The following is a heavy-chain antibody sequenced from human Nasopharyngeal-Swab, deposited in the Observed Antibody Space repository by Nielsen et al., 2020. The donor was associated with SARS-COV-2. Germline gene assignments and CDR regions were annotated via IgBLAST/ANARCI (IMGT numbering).Heavy chain of an antibody. D-gene: IGHD2-2*01. CDR3: ARGLSGVVPAPILGLGPFYSYYYMDV. V-gene: IGHV4-34*01. CDR1: GGSFSGYY. CDR2: INHSGST. Sequence: SQTLSLTCAVSGGSFSGYYWGWIRRPPGKGPEWIGEINHSGSTNYNPSLKSRVTISLDTSKNHFSLKLRSVTAADTAVYYCARGLSGVVPAPILGLGPFYSYYYMDVWGKGTTVTVSS. J-gene: IGHJ6*03.